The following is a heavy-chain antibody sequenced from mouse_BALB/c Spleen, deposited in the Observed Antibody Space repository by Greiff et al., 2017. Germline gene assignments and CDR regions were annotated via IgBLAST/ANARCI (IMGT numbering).Heavy chain of an antibody. Sequence: VQLQQSGAELVRPGSSVKISCKASGYAFSSYWMNWVKQRPGQGLEWIGQIYPGDGDTNYNGKFKGKATLTADKSSSTAYMQLSSLTSEDSAVYFCARRGPLGDFDYWGQGTTLTVSS. J-gene: IGHJ2*01. V-gene: IGHV1-80*01. CDR1: GYAFSSYW. D-gene: IGHD3-3*01. CDR2: IYPGDGDT. CDR3: ARRGPLGDFDY.